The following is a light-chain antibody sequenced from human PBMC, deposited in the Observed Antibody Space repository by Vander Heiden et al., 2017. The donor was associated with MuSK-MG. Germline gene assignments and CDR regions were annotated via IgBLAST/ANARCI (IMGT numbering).Light chain of an antibody. CDR3: QQYYSTPPMYT. J-gene: IGKJ2*01. Sequence: DIVLTQSPDSLAVSLGERATIHCKSSHSLLYSTNNKNFLAWYQQKPGQPPKLPNYWASTRDSGVPDRVRGTRSGTDFTPPIRPLQAEEVACYYCQQYYSTPPMYTFGQGTKLEIK. V-gene: IGKV4-1*01. CDR2: WAS. CDR1: HSLLYSTNNKNF.